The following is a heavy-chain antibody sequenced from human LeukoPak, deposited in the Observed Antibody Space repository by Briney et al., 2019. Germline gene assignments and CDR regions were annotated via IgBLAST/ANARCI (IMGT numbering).Heavy chain of an antibody. CDR2: MYYRGNT. Sequence: SETLSLTCTVSGGSISSITYYWGWIRQPPGKGLEWVGHMYYRGNTFYNPSLKSRVTISVDTSKNQFSLKLRSVTAADTAVYFCARLYGNYPTYFAYWGQGPLVTVSS. CDR1: GGSISSITYY. J-gene: IGHJ4*02. D-gene: IGHD1-7*01. V-gene: IGHV4-39*07. CDR3: ARLYGNYPTYFAY.